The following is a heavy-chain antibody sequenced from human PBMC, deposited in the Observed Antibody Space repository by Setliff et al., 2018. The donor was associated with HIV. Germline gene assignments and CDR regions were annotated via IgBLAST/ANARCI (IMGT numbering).Heavy chain of an antibody. CDR2: IIPNSGAT. CDR1: GYTFTSYY. CDR3: ALPVLGGYSYGYFDY. J-gene: IGHJ4*02. V-gene: IGHV1-2*06. Sequence: ASVKVSCKASGYTFTSYYMHWVRQAPGQGLEWMGRIIPNSGATNYAQKFQGRVTMTRDTSISTAYMELSSLRSEDTAVYYCALPVLGGYSYGYFDYWGQGTLVTVSS. D-gene: IGHD5-18*01.